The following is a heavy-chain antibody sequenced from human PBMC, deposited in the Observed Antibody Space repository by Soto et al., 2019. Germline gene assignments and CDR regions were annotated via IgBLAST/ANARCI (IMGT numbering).Heavy chain of an antibody. CDR1: GLSFSSYD. CDR2: VSGSGSTT. CDR3: AKDDPTQTECSGHSCITVGPFDI. Sequence: EVQLLESGGGLVQPGGSLRLSCAASGLSFSSYDMNWVRQAPGKGLEWVSTVSGSGSTTYYADPVQGRFTISRDNSQNTVFLQMNSLRAEDTAVYYCAKDDPTQTECSGHSCITVGPFDIWGQGTVVTVSS. D-gene: IGHD2-2*01. J-gene: IGHJ3*02. V-gene: IGHV3-23*01.